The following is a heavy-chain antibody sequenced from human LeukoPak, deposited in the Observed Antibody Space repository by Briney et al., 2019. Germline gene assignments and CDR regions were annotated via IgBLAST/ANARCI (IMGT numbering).Heavy chain of an antibody. Sequence: SETLSLTCTVSGGSISSYYWSWIRQPAGKGLEWIGRINTSGSTNYNPSLKSRVTMSVDTSKNQFSLKVSSVTAADTAVYYCAREPPPRYCSCTSCPHNWFDPWGQGTLVTVSS. V-gene: IGHV4-4*07. CDR3: AREPPPRYCSCTSCPHNWFDP. CDR2: INTSGST. D-gene: IGHD2-2*01. CDR1: GGSISSYY. J-gene: IGHJ5*02.